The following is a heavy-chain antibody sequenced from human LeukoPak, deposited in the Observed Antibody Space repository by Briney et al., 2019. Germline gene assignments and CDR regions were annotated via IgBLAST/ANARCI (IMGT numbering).Heavy chain of an antibody. Sequence: GASVKVSCKASGYSFTDYYMHWVRQAPGQGLEWMGWINPNGGGTNYAQKFQGRVTMTWATSISTAYMDLSRLGSDDTAVYYCAVVKYFDFWGQGTLVAVSS. CDR2: INPNGGGT. CDR1: GYSFTDYY. CDR3: AVVKYFDF. J-gene: IGHJ4*02. V-gene: IGHV1-2*02. D-gene: IGHD2-15*01.